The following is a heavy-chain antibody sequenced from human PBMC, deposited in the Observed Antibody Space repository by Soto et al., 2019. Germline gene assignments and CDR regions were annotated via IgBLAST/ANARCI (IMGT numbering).Heavy chain of an antibody. CDR1: GGTFGNSA. D-gene: IGHD3-3*02. V-gene: IGHV1-69*12. Sequence: QVQLVQSGAEVKKPGSSVTVSCKASGGTFGNSAVSWVRQAPGQGLEWMGGIIPIFRTPDYAQKFQGRDTITADESTSTVYMELTSLRSEDTAVYYCARDKDRQQLGGNYYYGIDVWGQGTTVTVSS. CDR2: IIPIFRTP. CDR3: ARDKDRQQLGGNYYYGIDV. J-gene: IGHJ6*02.